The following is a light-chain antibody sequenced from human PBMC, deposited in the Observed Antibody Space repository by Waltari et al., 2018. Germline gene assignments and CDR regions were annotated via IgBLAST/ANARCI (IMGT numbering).Light chain of an antibody. J-gene: IGKJ1*01. CDR3: QHHVRLPTT. CDR2: GAY. V-gene: IGKV3-20*01. Sequence: CRARQRVSTYLAWYQQKPGQAPRLLIYGAYSRAAGIPDRFSGSGYGTDFSLTINRLEPEDFAVYYCQHHVRLPTTFGQGTRVEIK. CDR1: QRVSTY.